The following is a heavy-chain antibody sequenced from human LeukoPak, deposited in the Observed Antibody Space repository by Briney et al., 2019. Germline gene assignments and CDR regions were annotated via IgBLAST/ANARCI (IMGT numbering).Heavy chain of an antibody. CDR2: IYYSGNT. V-gene: IGHV4-30-4*01. Sequence: SETLTLTCAVSGGSISSGDYYWSWIRQPPGKGLEWIGHIYYSGNTYYNPSLKSRVSISVDTSKNQFSLKLSSVTAADTAVFYCAREEGGYYDAWGQGTLVSVSS. CDR3: AREEGGYYDA. CDR1: GGSISSGDYY. J-gene: IGHJ5*02. D-gene: IGHD3-22*01.